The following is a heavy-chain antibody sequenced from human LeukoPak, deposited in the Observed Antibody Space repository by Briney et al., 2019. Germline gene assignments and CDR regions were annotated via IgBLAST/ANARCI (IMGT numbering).Heavy chain of an antibody. Sequence: GGSLRLSCAASGFTFSSYAMTWVRQAPGKGLEWVSSISGSGGSTYYADSVKGRFTISRDNSKNTLYLQMNSLRAEDTAVYYCARGTAVPGFDYLGQGTLLTVSS. V-gene: IGHV3-23*01. J-gene: IGHJ4*02. D-gene: IGHD1-1*01. CDR2: ISGSGGST. CDR3: ARGTAVPGFDY. CDR1: GFTFSSYA.